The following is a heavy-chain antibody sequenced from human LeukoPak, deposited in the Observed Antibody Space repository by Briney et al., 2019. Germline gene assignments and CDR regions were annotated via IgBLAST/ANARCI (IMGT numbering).Heavy chain of an antibody. CDR1: GFTFSSYW. J-gene: IGHJ4*02. V-gene: IGHV3-7*01. Sequence: GGSLRLSCAASGFTFSSYWMSWVRQAPGKGLEWVANIKQDGSEKYYVDSVKGRFTISRDNSKNTLYLQMNSLRAEDTAVYYCATHRGTRYSSSWYFDYWGQGTLVTVSS. D-gene: IGHD6-13*01. CDR3: ATHRGTRYSSSWYFDY. CDR2: IKQDGSEK.